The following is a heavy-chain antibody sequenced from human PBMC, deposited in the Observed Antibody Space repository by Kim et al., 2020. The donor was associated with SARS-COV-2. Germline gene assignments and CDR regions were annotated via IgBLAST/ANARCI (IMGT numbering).Heavy chain of an antibody. J-gene: IGHJ4*02. Sequence: SETLSLTCSVSGVSVNTHDYFCSWIRQPPGKGLEWIGYMHYSGRTSDNPSLKSRVTISVDTSKNQFSLKLTSVTAADTAVYYCAILRGTWYAEYWGQGTLVTVSS. CDR2: MHYSGRT. D-gene: IGHD2-15*01. CDR1: GVSVNTHDYF. V-gene: IGHV4-61*08. CDR3: AILRGTWYAEY.